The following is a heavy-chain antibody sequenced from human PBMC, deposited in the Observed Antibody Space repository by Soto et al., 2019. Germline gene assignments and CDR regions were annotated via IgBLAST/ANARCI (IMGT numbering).Heavy chain of an antibody. V-gene: IGHV1-2*02. CDR1: GYPVTAYY. D-gene: IGHD3-3*01. CDR3: ASGGGVGVAGSAAFDM. Sequence: QLHLVQSGAVVKKPGASVTVSCSASGYPVTAYYMHWVRQAPGRGLEWMGGINPATGAAKYTQTFQGRVTLAKDASTSRVCMGASGLTSEDTAVFFCASGGGVGVAGSAAFDMWGQGTLVTVSS. CDR2: INPATGAA. J-gene: IGHJ3*02.